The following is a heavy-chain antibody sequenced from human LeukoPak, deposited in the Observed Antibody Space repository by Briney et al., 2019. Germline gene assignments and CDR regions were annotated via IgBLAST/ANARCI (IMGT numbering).Heavy chain of an antibody. J-gene: IGHJ3*02. V-gene: IGHV3-33*01. CDR1: GFTFSSYG. D-gene: IGHD4-17*01. CDR2: IRYDGSNK. Sequence: RRSLRLSCAASGFTFSSYGMHWVRQAPGKGLEWVAVIRYDGSNKYYADSVKGRFTVSRDNSKNTVYLQMNSLRAEDTAVYYCARDPGDYVGNDAFDIWGQGTMVTVSS. CDR3: ARDPGDYVGNDAFDI.